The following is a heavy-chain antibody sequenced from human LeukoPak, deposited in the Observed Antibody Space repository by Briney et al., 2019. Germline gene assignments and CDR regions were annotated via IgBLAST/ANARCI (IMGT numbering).Heavy chain of an antibody. CDR2: INWNGGST. V-gene: IGHV3-20*04. J-gene: IGHJ3*02. CDR1: GFTFDDRG. D-gene: IGHD7-27*01. CDR3: AREYASLGFDI. Sequence: GGSLRLSCAASGFTFDDRGMSWVRQAPGKGLEWVSGINWNGGSTAYTDSVKGRFTISRDNAKKSLYMQMNSLRDEDTALYYCAREYASLGFDIWGQGTMVTVSS.